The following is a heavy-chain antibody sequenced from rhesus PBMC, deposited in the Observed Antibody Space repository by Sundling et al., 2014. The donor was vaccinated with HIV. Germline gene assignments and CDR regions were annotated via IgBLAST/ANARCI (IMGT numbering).Heavy chain of an antibody. CDR1: GFTFDDYA. Sequence: EVQLVESGGGVVQPGGSLRLSCAASGFTFDDYAMHWVRQAPGKGLEWVSGISWDGDSTYYADSVKGRFTISRDNAKNSLYLQMDSLRAEDTALYYCARDIPRVLQYLDWFGGGVYGLDSWGQGVVVTVSS. J-gene: IGHJ6*01. CDR3: ARDIPRVLQYLDWFGGGVYGLDS. D-gene: IGHD3-3*01. V-gene: IGHV3-201*01. CDR2: ISWDGDST.